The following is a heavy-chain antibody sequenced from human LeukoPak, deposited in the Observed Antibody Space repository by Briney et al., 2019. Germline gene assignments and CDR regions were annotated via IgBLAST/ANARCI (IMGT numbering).Heavy chain of an antibody. V-gene: IGHV4-61*02. CDR1: RGSISSGSYY. CDR3: AGSTPDILTGYEYFDY. D-gene: IGHD3-9*01. J-gene: IGHJ4*02. CDR2: IYTSGST. Sequence: SQTLSLTCTVSRGSISSGSYYWSWIRQPAGKGLEWIGRIYTSGSTTYNPSLKSRVTISVDTSKNQFSLKLSSVTAADTAVYYCAGSTPDILTGYEYFDYWGQGTLVTVSS.